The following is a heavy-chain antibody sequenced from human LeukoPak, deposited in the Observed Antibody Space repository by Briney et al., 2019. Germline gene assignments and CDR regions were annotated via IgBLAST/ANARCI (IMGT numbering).Heavy chain of an antibody. V-gene: IGHV1-46*03. Sequence: RAASVKVSCKASGYTFTSYYMHWVRQAPGQGLEWMGLINPTGGSTGYAQKFQGRVTMTRNTSISTAYMELSSLRSEDTAVYYCVRVGIAFCGGDCYSVAFDIWGQGTMVTVSS. D-gene: IGHD2-21*02. CDR3: VRVGIAFCGGDCYSVAFDI. CDR1: GYTFTSYY. CDR2: INPTGGST. J-gene: IGHJ3*02.